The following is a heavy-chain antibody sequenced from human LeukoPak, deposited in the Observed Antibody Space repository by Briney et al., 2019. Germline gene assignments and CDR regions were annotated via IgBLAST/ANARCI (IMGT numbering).Heavy chain of an antibody. J-gene: IGHJ4*02. D-gene: IGHD1-26*01. CDR2: ISYDGSNK. Sequence: GRSLRLSCAASGFTFSSYAMHWVRQAPGKGLEWVAVISYDGSNKYYADSVKGRFTISRDNSKNTLYLQMNSLRAEDTAVYYCARDNERMGATALDYWGQGTLVTVSS. CDR1: GFTFSSYA. V-gene: IGHV3-30-3*01. CDR3: ARDNERMGATALDY.